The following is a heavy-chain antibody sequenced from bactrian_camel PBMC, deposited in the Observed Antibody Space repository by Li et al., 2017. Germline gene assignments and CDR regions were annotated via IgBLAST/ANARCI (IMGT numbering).Heavy chain of an antibody. CDR1: LSTYC. Sequence: QLVESGGGLVQPGGSLRLSCTTSLSTYCMGWFRQAPGKKREGVARIFRDSGRTFYADSVKGRFIISRDNAMSTMYLQMNNLRPEDTALYYCCTQIYGGRWYSCDYWGQGTQVTV. CDR2: IFRDSGRT. J-gene: IGHJ4*01. CDR3: CTQIYGGRWYSCDY. D-gene: IGHD6*01. V-gene: IGHV3S40*01.